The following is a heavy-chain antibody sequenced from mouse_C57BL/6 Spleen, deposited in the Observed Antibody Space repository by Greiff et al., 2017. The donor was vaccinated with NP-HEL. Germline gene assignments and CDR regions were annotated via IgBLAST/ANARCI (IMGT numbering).Heavy chain of an antibody. D-gene: IGHD1-1*01. J-gene: IGHJ4*01. V-gene: IGHV2-5*01. CDR1: GFSLTSYG. Sequence: VQLVESGPGLVQPSQSLSITCTVSGFSLTSYGVHWVRQSPGKGLEWLGVIWRGGSTDYNAAFMSRLSITKDNSKSQVFFKMNSLQADDTAIYYCAKKYYGSPYAMDYWGQGTSVTVSS. CDR3: AKKYYGSPYAMDY. CDR2: IWRGGST.